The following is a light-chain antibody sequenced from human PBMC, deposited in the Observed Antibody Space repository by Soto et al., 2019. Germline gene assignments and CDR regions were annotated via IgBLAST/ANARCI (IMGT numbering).Light chain of an antibody. J-gene: IGKJ4*01. V-gene: IGKV3-11*01. CDR1: QSVGYH. Sequence: EIVLTQSPATLSLSPGARAPLSCRARQSVGYHLAWYPQNPGQAPRLLIYDASNRATGIPARFSGSGSGTDFTLAISSLEPEDFAVYYCQQRSNWPPVTFGGGTKVDI. CDR2: DAS. CDR3: QQRSNWPPVT.